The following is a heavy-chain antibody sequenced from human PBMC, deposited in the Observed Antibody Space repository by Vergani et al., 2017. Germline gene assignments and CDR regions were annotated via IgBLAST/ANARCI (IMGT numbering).Heavy chain of an antibody. CDR3: ARDDDSSGYAFDI. J-gene: IGHJ3*02. D-gene: IGHD3-22*01. CDR1: GFTFDDYG. V-gene: IGHV3-20*04. Sequence: EVQLVESGGGIVRPGGSLRLSCAASGFTFDDYGMTWVRQAPGKGLEWVSGLNWNGGSTGYAESVRGRFTISRDNAKNSLYLQMNSLRAEDTAVYYCARDDDSSGYAFDIWGQGTMVTVSS. CDR2: LNWNGGST.